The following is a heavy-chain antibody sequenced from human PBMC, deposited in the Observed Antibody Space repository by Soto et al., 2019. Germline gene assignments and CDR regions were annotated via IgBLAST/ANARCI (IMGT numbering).Heavy chain of an antibody. CDR2: IYYTGSI. D-gene: IGHD3-10*01. V-gene: IGHV4-31*03. J-gene: IGHJ6*02. CDR1: GGSISSGGYY. CDR3: ARDLRFRGFYGMDV. Sequence: QVQLQESGPGLVKPSQTLSLTCTVSGGSISSGGYYWSWIRQHPGKGLEWIGYIYYTGSIYYNPPLKSRVTISVDTSKNQFSLKLSSVTAADTAVYYCARDLRFRGFYGMDVWGQGTTVTVSS.